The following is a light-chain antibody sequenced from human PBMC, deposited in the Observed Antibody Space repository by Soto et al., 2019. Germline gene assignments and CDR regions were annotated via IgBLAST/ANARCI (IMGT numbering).Light chain of an antibody. CDR3: QQSYSTPWT. V-gene: IGKV1-39*01. J-gene: IGKJ1*01. CDR1: QSISSY. Sequence: DIQMTQSPSSLSASVGARVTITCRASQSISSYLNWYQQNPGKAPKLLIYAASSLQSGVPSRFSGSGSGTEFTLTISSLQPEDFAAYYCQQSYSTPWTFGRGTKVEIK. CDR2: AAS.